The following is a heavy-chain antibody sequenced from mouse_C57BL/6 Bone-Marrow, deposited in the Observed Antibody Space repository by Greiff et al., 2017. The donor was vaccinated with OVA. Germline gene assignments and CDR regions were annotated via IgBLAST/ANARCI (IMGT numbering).Heavy chain of an antibody. CDR2: IYPGDGDP. V-gene: IGHV1-80*01. D-gene: IGHD4-1*01. CDR1: GYAFSSYW. Sequence: QVHVKQSGAELVKPGASVKISCKASGYAFSSYWMNWVKQRPGKGLEWIGQIYPGDGDPNYNGKFKGKATLTADKSSSTAYMQRSSLTSEDSAVYFCARGNWVNWYIDVWGTGTTVTVSS. J-gene: IGHJ1*03. CDR3: ARGNWVNWYIDV.